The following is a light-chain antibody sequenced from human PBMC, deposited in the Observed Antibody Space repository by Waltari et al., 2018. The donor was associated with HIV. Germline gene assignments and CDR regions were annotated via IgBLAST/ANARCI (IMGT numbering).Light chain of an antibody. CDR3: NSRDSSGNHLV. V-gene: IGLV3-19*01. J-gene: IGLJ2*01. CDR2: GKN. CDR1: SLRSYY. Sequence: CQGDSLRSYYASWYQQKPGQAPVLVIYGKNNRPSGIPDRFSGSSSGNTASLTITGAQAEDEADYYCNSRDSSGNHLVFGGGTKLTVL.